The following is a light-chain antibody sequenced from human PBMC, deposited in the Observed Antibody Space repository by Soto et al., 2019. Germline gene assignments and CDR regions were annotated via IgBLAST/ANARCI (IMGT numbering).Light chain of an antibody. Sequence: EIVLTQSPATLSLSPGERATLSCRASQSVSSYLAWYQQKPGQAPRLLIYDASNRATGIPARFSGSGSGTDFTLTISSLEPKDFAVYYCQQRGNWPPTFGGGTKVEIK. J-gene: IGKJ4*01. V-gene: IGKV3-11*01. CDR2: DAS. CDR1: QSVSSY. CDR3: QQRGNWPPT.